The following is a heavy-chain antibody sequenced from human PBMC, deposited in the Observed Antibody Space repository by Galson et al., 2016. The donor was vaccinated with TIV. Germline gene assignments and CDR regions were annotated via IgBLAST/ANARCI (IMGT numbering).Heavy chain of an antibody. J-gene: IGHJ5*02. CDR1: GGSISSTSYY. CDR2: IYYSGSA. CDR3: ATYCSSTTCLFDP. V-gene: IGHV4-39*01. Sequence: SETLSLTCTVSGGSISSTSYYWGWIRQPPGKGLEWIGNIYYSGSAYYNPSLNSRVTISVDTSKNQFSLKLSSVTAADTAVYYCATYCSSTTCLFDPWGQGTLVTVSS. D-gene: IGHD2-2*01.